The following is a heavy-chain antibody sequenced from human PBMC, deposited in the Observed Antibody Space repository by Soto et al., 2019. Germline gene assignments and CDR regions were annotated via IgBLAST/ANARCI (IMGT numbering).Heavy chain of an antibody. CDR3: ARRRPTGYYNY. CDR2: IGSSSSYT. J-gene: IGHJ4*02. V-gene: IGHV3-11*05. D-gene: IGHD3-9*01. Sequence: QVQLVESGGDLVKPGGSLRLSCAASGFPFSDYYMSWIRQAPGKGLEWVSSIGSSSSYTNYADSVKGRFTISRDNAKNSLYRQMSSLRAEETAVYYCARRRPTGYYNYWGQGTLVTVSA. CDR1: GFPFSDYY.